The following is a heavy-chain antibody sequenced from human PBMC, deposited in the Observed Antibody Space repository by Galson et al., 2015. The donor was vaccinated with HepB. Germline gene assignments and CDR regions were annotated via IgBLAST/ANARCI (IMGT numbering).Heavy chain of an antibody. D-gene: IGHD1-26*01. Sequence: SVKVSCKASGGTFSSYAISWVRQAPGQGLEWMGRIIPILGIANYAQKFQGRVTITADKSTSTAYMELSSLRSEDTAVYYCARVGSAGWSSYYYYGMDVWGQGPRSPSP. V-gene: IGHV1-69*04. CDR3: ARVGSAGWSSYYYYGMDV. CDR1: GGTFSSYA. J-gene: IGHJ6*02. CDR2: IIPILGIA.